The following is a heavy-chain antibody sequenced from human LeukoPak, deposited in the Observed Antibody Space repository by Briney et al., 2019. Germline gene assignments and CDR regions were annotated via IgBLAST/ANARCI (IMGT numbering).Heavy chain of an antibody. J-gene: IGHJ5*02. CDR2: IIPMLGRS. V-gene: IGHV1-69*05. Sequence: SVKVSCTASGGSFTSYGISWVRPAPGQGLEWMGGIIPMLGRSNYAQKFQGRVTISTDGSTSTAYMEMSSLRSEDTAVYYCAREDHTANNWFDPWGQGTLVTVSS. CDR3: AREDHTANNWFDP. D-gene: IGHD5-18*01. CDR1: GGSFTSYG.